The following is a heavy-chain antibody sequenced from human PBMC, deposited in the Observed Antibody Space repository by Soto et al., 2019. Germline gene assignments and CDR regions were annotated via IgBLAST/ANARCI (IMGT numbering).Heavy chain of an antibody. D-gene: IGHD5-12*01. CDR2: ISWDGRST. CDR3: AKANRGYNSPIDF. V-gene: IGHV3-43D*04. J-gene: IGHJ4*02. Sequence: PGVSLRLSCAASGFTFYDYAMDWVRQAPGKGPEWVSLISWDGRSTNYAHSVRGRFTISRDNSKNSLYLHMNSLRPEDTALYHCAKANRGYNSPIDFWGQGNLVTVSS. CDR1: GFTFYDYA.